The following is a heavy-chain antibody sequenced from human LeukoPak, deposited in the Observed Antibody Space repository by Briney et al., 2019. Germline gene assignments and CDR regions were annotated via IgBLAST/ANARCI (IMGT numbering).Heavy chain of an antibody. J-gene: IGHJ3*02. D-gene: IGHD1-26*01. CDR3: AKARIRVGALIDAFDI. Sequence: SETLSLTCAVSGGSISSGGYSWSWIRQPPGKGLEWIGYIYHSGSTYYNPSLKSRVTISVDRSKNQFSLKLSSVTAADTAVYYCAKARIRVGALIDAFDIWGQGTMVTVSS. CDR1: GGSISSGGYS. CDR2: IYHSGST. V-gene: IGHV4-30-2*01.